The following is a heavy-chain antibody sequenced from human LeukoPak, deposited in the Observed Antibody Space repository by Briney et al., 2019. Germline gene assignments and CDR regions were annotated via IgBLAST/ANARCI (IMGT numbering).Heavy chain of an antibody. CDR1: GGTFSNYA. Sequence: SVKVSCKASGGTFSNYAISWVRQAPGQGLEWMGGIIPIFGTANYAQKFQGRVTITTDESTSSAYMELSSLRSEDTAVYYCARVLAAADHAFDIWGQGTMVTVSS. V-gene: IGHV1-69*05. J-gene: IGHJ3*02. D-gene: IGHD6-13*01. CDR3: ARVLAAADHAFDI. CDR2: IIPIFGTA.